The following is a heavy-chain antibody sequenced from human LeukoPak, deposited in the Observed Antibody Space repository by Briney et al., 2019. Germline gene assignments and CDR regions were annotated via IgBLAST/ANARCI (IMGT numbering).Heavy chain of an antibody. V-gene: IGHV4-31*03. CDR3: ARGLVVVINQYYFDY. D-gene: IGHD3-22*01. J-gene: IGHJ4*02. CDR1: GGSISSGGYY. Sequence: SETLSPTCTVSGGSISSGGYYWSWIRQHPGKGLEWIGYIYYSGSTYYNPSLKSRVTISVDTSKNQFSLKLSSVTAADTAVYYCARGLVVVINQYYFDYWGQGTLVTVSS. CDR2: IYYSGST.